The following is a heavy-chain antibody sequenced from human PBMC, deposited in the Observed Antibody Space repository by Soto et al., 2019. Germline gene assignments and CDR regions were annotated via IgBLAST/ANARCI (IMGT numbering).Heavy chain of an antibody. CDR1: GGTFSSYA. J-gene: IGHJ5*02. V-gene: IGHV1-69*01. CDR3: AIEYCSGGSCYYNWFDP. D-gene: IGHD2-15*01. CDR2: IIPIFGTA. Sequence: QVQLVQSGAEVKKPGSWVKVSCKASGGTFSSYAISWVRQAPGQGLEWMGGIIPIFGTANYAQKFQGRVTMTADESTSTAYIELRSLRSEDTAVYYCAIEYCSGGSCYYNWFDPWGQGTLVTVSS.